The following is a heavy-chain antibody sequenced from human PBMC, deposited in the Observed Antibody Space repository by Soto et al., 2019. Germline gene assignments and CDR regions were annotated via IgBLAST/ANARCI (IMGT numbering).Heavy chain of an antibody. V-gene: IGHV3-30*18. CDR2: ISYDGSNK. CDR3: AKVRGGGSCYSPDCYYFDY. Sequence: HPGGSLRLSCAASGFTFSSYGMHWVRQAPGKGLEWVAVISYDGSNKYYADSVKGRFTISRDNSKNTLYLQMNSLRAEDTAVYYCAKVRGGGSCYSPDCYYFDYWGQGTLVTVSS. D-gene: IGHD2-15*01. J-gene: IGHJ4*02. CDR1: GFTFSSYG.